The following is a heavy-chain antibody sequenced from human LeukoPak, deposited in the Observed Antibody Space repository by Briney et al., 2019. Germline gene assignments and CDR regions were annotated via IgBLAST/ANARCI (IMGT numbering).Heavy chain of an antibody. J-gene: IGHJ4*02. CDR3: ARALTTLTYEGY. CDR2: ISGSNSYI. CDR1: GFTFSSYT. D-gene: IGHD1-1*01. Sequence: SGGSLRLSCAASGFTFSSYTMHWIRQAPGKGLEWVSSISGSNSYIFYADSVKGRFTVSRDNAKDSLYLQMNSLRAEDTAVYYCARALTTLTYEGYWGQGTLVTVSS. V-gene: IGHV3-21*01.